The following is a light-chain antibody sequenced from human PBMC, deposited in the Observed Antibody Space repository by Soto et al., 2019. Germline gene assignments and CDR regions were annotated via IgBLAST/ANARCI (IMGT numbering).Light chain of an antibody. Sequence: EIVMTQSPGTLSLSPGERATISCRASQVIGSRYLAWYHQKSGQAPRLLIYGASSRATGLPDRFSGSGSGTDFPLTISRLEPEDFGVYYCQQFGSSTPHTFGQGTKLEIK. V-gene: IGKV3-20*01. CDR1: QVIGSRY. CDR2: GAS. J-gene: IGKJ2*01. CDR3: QQFGSSTPHT.